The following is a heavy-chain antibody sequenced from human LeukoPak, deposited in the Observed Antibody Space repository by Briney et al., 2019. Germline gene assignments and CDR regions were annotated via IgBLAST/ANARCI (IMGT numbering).Heavy chain of an antibody. CDR2: VTGTDDTT. Sequence: GGSLRLSCAASGFTFTNNAMTWVRQAPGKGLEWVSTVTGTDDTTYYADSVEGRFTISRDYSKSMLHLQMNSLRAEDSAIYYCAKGPQLNSGYHPDYWGQGTLVTVSS. CDR3: AKGPQLNSGYHPDY. J-gene: IGHJ4*02. D-gene: IGHD3-22*01. CDR1: GFTFTNNA. V-gene: IGHV3-23*01.